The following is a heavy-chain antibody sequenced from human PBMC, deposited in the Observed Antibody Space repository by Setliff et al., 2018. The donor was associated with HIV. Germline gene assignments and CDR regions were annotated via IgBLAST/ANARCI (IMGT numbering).Heavy chain of an antibody. Sequence: ASVKVSCKSLGYTFTNYDIFWVRQAAGQGLGWMARMNPYSGDTVLAQRFHGRVTLTRNSSKRTAYMALSSLRYEDTAVYYCTRGPWGYDFWNGPSPMEVWGQGTTVTVSS. D-gene: IGHD3-3*01. CDR2: MNPYSGDT. J-gene: IGHJ6*02. CDR3: TRGPWGYDFWNGPSPMEV. V-gene: IGHV1-8*01. CDR1: GYTFTNYD.